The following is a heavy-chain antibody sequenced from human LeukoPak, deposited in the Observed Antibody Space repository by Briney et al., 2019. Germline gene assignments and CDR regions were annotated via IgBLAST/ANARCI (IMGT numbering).Heavy chain of an antibody. V-gene: IGHV4-30-4*08. CDR2: IYYSGST. Sequence: SETLSLTCTVSGGSISSGDYYWSWIRQPPGKGLEWIGYIYYSGSTYYNPSLKSRVTISVDTSKNQFSLKLSSVTAADTAVYYCARAEQTFHFDYWGQGTLVTVSS. CDR3: ARAEQTFHFDY. D-gene: IGHD1/OR15-1a*01. J-gene: IGHJ4*02. CDR1: GGSISSGDYY.